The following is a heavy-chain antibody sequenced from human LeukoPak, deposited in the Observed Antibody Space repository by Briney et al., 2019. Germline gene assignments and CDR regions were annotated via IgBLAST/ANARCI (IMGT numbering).Heavy chain of an antibody. CDR1: GGSISSYY. J-gene: IGHJ4*02. CDR3: ARGAYNSYFDY. V-gene: IGHV4-59*01. CDR2: IYYSGST. D-gene: IGHD1-20*01. Sequence: SETLSLTCTVSGGSISSYYWSWSRQPPGRGLEWIGYIYYSGSTNYNPSLKSRVTISVDTSKNQFSLKLSSVTAADTAVYYCARGAYNSYFDYWGQGTLVTVSS.